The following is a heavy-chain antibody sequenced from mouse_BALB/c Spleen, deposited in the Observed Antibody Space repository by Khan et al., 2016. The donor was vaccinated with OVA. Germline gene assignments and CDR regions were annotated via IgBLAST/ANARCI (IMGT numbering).Heavy chain of an antibody. V-gene: IGHV1-84*02. Sequence: QMQLQQSGPELVNPGASVKISCKASGYIFTDYYINWVKQKPGQGLEWIGWIYPGNGNTKYNENFKAKATLTVDTSSSTAYMQLSILTSEDTAVYFCARGNYYVSTSWFGYWGQGTMVTVST. D-gene: IGHD1-1*01. CDR3: ARGNYYVSTSWFGY. CDR1: GYIFTDYY. CDR2: IYPGNGNT. J-gene: IGHJ3*02.